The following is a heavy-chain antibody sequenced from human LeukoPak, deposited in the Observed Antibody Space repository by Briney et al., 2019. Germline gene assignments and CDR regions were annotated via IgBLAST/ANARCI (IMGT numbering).Heavy chain of an antibody. CDR2: IYSSGGT. CDR1: GFAFSSNY. J-gene: IGHJ4*02. CDR3: ARDSISSGSMDL. V-gene: IGHV3-53*01. D-gene: IGHD3-22*01. Sequence: GGSLRLSCAASGFAFSSNYMSWVRQAPGKGLEWVPVIYSSGGTYYADSVRGRFTISRDNSKNTLYLQMNSLRVEDMALYYCARDSISSGSMDLWGQGTLVTVS.